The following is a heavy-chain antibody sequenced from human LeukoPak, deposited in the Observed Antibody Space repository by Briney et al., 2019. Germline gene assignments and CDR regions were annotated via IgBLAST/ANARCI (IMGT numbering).Heavy chain of an antibody. CDR3: AREGAIGFCGGGGCYSGFDY. J-gene: IGHJ4*02. D-gene: IGHD2-15*01. V-gene: IGHV1-69*05. Sequence: SVKVSCKASGDTFNNYAISWVRQAPGQGLEWMGGIIPIFGTGNYAQKFQGRVAFTIDESTSTVFMELNSLTSEDTAIYYCAREGAIGFCGGGGCYSGFDYWGQGTLVTVPS. CDR2: IIPIFGTG. CDR1: GDTFNNYA.